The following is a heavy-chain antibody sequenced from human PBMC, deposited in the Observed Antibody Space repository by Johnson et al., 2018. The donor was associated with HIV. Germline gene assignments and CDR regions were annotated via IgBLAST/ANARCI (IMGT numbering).Heavy chain of an antibody. CDR2: ISGSGGST. J-gene: IGHJ3*02. Sequence: VQLVESGGGLVKPGGSLRLSCAASGFTFSDYYMSWIRQAPGKGLEWVSAISGSGGSTYYADSVEGRFTISRDTSKNTVYLQMNSLTSDDTAVYYCARGYSYGHDAFDIWGQGTMVTVSS. D-gene: IGHD5-18*01. V-gene: IGHV3-66*02. CDR3: ARGYSYGHDAFDI. CDR1: GFTFSDYY.